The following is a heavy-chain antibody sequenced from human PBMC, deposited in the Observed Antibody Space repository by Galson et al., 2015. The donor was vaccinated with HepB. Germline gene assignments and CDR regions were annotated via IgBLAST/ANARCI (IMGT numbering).Heavy chain of an antibody. CDR1: GFTFDDYA. Sequence: SLRLSCAASGFTFDDYAMHWVRQAPGKGLEWVSGISWNSGSIGYADSVKGRFTISRDNAKNSLYLQMNSLRAEDTALYYCATLALIVVVPAARASPHAFDIWGQGTMVTVSS. CDR2: ISWNSGSI. J-gene: IGHJ3*02. D-gene: IGHD2-2*01. CDR3: ATLALIVVVPAARASPHAFDI. V-gene: IGHV3-9*01.